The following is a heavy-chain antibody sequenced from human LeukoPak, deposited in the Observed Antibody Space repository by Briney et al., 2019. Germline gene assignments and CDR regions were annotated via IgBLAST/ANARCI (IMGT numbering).Heavy chain of an antibody. D-gene: IGHD1-1*01. CDR2: IIPLLGIA. CDR3: ARDRVPDAFDI. CDR1: GGTFSNYA. Sequence: SVKVSCKASGGTFSNYAINWVRQAPGQGLEWMGRIIPLLGIANYAQKFQGRVTITADKSTSTAYMELSSLRSEDTAVYYCARDRVPDAFDIWGQGTMVTVSS. V-gene: IGHV1-69*04. J-gene: IGHJ3*02.